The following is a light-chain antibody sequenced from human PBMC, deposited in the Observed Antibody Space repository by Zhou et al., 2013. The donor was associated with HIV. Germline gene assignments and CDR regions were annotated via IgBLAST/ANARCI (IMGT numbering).Light chain of an antibody. CDR2: TNN. CDR1: SSNIGSNY. V-gene: IGLV1-47*01. J-gene: IGLJ2*01. CDR3: AAWDDSLSGPV. Sequence: QSVLTQPPSASGTPGQRVTISCSGSSSNIGSNYVYWYQQLPGAAPKLLMYTNNERPAGVPDRFSGSKSGTSASLAISGLRSEDEADYYCAAWDDSLSGPVCGGGTKLTVL.